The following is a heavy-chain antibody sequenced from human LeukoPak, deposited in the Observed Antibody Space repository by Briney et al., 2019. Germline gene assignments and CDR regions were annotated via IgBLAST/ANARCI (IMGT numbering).Heavy chain of an antibody. Sequence: GGSLRLSCAASGFTFITYAMSWVRQAPGKGLEWVSGISGSGTGGRTYYADSVKGRFTISRDNSKNTLYLQMNSLRAEDTAVYYCAKDKWFGELLFDYWGQGTLVTVSS. V-gene: IGHV3-23*01. CDR3: AKDKWFGELLFDY. CDR1: GFTFITYA. D-gene: IGHD3-10*01. J-gene: IGHJ4*02. CDR2: ISGSGTGGRT.